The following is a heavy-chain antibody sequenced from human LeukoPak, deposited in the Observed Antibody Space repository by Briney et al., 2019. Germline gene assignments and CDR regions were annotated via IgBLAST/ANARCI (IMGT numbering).Heavy chain of an antibody. CDR3: AGLTRLSTSPDPYYFDF. CDR1: GDSISSYY. J-gene: IGHJ4*02. Sequence: SETLSLTCTVSGDSISSYYWSWIRQPPGKGLEWIGYIYTSGGTNYIPSLKGRVTISIDTCKNQFSLKLGSVTAEDWAVYYFAGLTRLSTSPDPYYFDFWGQGTLVTVSS. D-gene: IGHD6-6*01. CDR2: IYTSGGT. V-gene: IGHV4-4*09.